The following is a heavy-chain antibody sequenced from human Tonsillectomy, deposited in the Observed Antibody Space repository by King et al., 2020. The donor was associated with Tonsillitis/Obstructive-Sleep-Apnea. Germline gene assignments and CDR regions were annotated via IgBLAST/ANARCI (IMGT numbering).Heavy chain of an antibody. CDR3: AIHGLCVGSYYFDY. D-gene: IGHD3-16*01. Sequence: QVQLQQWGAGLLKPSETLSLTCAVYGGSFSGYYWTWIRQPPGKGLEWIGEINHSGRTNYNPSLKSRVTISVDTSKNQFSLKLSSVTAADTAVYYCAIHGLCVGSYYFDYWGQGTLVTVSS. J-gene: IGHJ4*02. V-gene: IGHV4-34*01. CDR1: GGSFSGYY. CDR2: INHSGRT.